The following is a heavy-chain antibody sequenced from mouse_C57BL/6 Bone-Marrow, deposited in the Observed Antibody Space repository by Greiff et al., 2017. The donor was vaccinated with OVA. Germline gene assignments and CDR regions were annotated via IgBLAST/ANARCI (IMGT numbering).Heavy chain of an antibody. CDR1: GYTFTSYG. D-gene: IGHD1-1*01. CDR2: IYPRSGNT. V-gene: IGHV1-81*01. J-gene: IGHJ2*01. Sequence: QVQLQQSGAELARPGASVKLSCKASGYTFTSYGISWVKQRTGQGLEWIGEIYPRSGNTYYNEKVKGKATLTADKSSSTAYMELRSLTSEDAAVYFCATLITTAPFDYWGQGTTLTVSS. CDR3: ATLITTAPFDY.